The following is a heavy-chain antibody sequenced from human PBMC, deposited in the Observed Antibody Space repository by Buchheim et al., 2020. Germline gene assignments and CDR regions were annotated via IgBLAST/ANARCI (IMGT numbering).Heavy chain of an antibody. D-gene: IGHD6-13*01. J-gene: IGHJ4*02. CDR3: ARDYSGTWD. V-gene: IGHV4-31*03. CDR1: GGSISSPTHY. Sequence: QVQLQESGPGLVKPSQTLSLTCTVSGGSISSPTHYWTWIRQLPGKGLEWMGYIYYSGTTYYSPSLKSRVTMSVDTSKNQFSLRRDSVTAADTAVYYCARDYSGTWDWGQGTL. CDR2: IYYSGTT.